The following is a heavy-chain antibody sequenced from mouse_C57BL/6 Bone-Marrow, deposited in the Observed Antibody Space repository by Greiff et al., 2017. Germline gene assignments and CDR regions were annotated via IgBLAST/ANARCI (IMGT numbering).Heavy chain of an antibody. CDR2: IDPENGDN. CDR1: GFNITDAY. J-gene: IGHJ1*03. D-gene: IGHD1-1*01. V-gene: IGHV14-4*01. Sequence: EVQLQQSGAELVRPGASVKLSCTASGFNITDAYMHWVKQRPEQGLVWIGWIDPENGDNDYASKFQGRDTITADTSSNTAYLQLSSLTSEDTAVYYCTTPITTVVAPWYFDVWGTGTTVTVSS. CDR3: TTPITTVVAPWYFDV.